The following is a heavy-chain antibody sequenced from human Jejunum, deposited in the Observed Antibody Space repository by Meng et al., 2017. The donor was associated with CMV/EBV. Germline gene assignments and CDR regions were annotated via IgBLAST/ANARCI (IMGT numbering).Heavy chain of an antibody. CDR1: GFTFSTYW. CDR3: ARDNDGSSHYSQFDY. Sequence: SGFTFSTYWMHWVRQPPGKGLVWVSRMNSDGSTTNYADSVKGRFTISRDNAKNTLYLQMNSLRAEDTAVYYCARDNDGSSHYSQFDYWGQGTLVTVSS. V-gene: IGHV3-74*01. D-gene: IGHD3-22*01. J-gene: IGHJ4*02. CDR2: MNSDGSTT.